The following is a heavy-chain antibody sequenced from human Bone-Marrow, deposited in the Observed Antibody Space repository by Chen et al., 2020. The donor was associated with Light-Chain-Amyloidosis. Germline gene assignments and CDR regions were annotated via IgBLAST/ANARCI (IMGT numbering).Heavy chain of an antibody. CDR2: VTSSSSFM. CDR3: AREGGYTSKLDY. J-gene: IGHJ4*02. CDR1: GFTFSDHI. D-gene: IGHD5-12*01. V-gene: IGHV3-21*01. Sequence: EVQLVESGGGLVKPGGSLRLTCAASGFTFSDHIMHWVRQAPWKGLEWVSSVTSSSSFMYDADSVKGRFSISRDNAKSSLYLQMNSLRAEDTAVYYCAREGGYTSKLDYWGQGTLVTVSS.